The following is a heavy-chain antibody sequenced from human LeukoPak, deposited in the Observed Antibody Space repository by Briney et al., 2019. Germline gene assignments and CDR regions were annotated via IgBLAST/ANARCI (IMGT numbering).Heavy chain of an antibody. CDR3: ARAPLVVYANYYYMDV. V-gene: IGHV1-8*01. CDR2: MNPNSGNT. J-gene: IGHJ6*03. D-gene: IGHD2-8*02. CDR1: GYTFTSYD. Sequence: ASVKVSCKASGYTFTSYDINWVRQATGQGLEWMGWMNPNSGNTGYAQKFQGRVTMTRNTSISTAYMELSSLRSEDTAVYYCARAPLVVYANYYYMDVWGKGTTVTVSS.